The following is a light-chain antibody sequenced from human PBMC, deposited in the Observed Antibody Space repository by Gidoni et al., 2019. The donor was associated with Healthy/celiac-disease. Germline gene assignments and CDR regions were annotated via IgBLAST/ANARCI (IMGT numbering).Light chain of an antibody. Sequence: DIQMPQSPSSLSASVGDRVTITCQASQDISNYLNWYQQKPGKAPKLLIYDASNLETGVPSRFSGSGSGTDFTFTISSLQPEDIATYYCQQYDNLPTFXXXTKLEIK. J-gene: IGKJ2*01. CDR1: QDISNY. CDR2: DAS. V-gene: IGKV1-33*01. CDR3: QQYDNLPT.